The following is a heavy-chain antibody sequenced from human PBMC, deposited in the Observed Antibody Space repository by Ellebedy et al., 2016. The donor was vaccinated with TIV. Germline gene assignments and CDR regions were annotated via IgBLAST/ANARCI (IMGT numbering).Heavy chain of an antibody. D-gene: IGHD2-21*02. CDR1: EFTFSGSA. CDR2: IRSKANNYAT. V-gene: IGHV3-73*01. J-gene: IGHJ4*02. Sequence: PGGSLRLSCAASEFTFSGSAMHWVRQASGKGQEWVGRIRSKANNYATAYSASVKGRFTISRDDSKNTAYLQMNSLKTEDTAVYYCVHILVVTATGYWGQGTLVTVSS. CDR3: VHILVVTATGY.